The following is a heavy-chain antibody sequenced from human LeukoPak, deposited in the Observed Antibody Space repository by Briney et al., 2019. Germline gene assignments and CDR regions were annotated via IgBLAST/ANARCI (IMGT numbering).Heavy chain of an antibody. Sequence: SVKVSCKASGGTFSSYAISWVRQAPGQGLEWMGGIIPIFGTANYAQKFQGRVTITADESTSTAYMELSSLRSEDTAVYYCARDQGYRGYEGRVSFDYWGQGTLVTVSS. CDR2: IIPIFGTA. D-gene: IGHD5-12*01. CDR3: ARDQGYRGYEGRVSFDY. J-gene: IGHJ4*02. CDR1: GGTFSSYA. V-gene: IGHV1-69*01.